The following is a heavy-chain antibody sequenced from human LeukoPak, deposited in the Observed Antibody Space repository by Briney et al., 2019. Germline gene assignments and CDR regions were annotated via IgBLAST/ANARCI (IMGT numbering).Heavy chain of an antibody. V-gene: IGHV4-59*01. CDR1: GVSISDYH. CDR2: FSYSGST. J-gene: IGHJ4*02. D-gene: IGHD1-26*01. Sequence: SETLSLTCSVSGVSISDYHWIWIRQPPAKGLEWMGYFSYSGSTRYNPSPKSRVTMSVDTSKNQFSLRLISVAAADTAVYYCARMYSGTSYYFDSWGQGTLVTVSS. CDR3: ARMYSGTSYYFDS.